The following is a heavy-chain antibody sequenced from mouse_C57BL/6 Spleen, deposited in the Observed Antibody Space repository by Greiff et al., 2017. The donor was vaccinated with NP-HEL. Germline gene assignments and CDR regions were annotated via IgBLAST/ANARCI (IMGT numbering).Heavy chain of an antibody. CDR1: GYTFTSYW. CDR2: IYPGNSDT. V-gene: IGHV1-5*01. CDR3: TRTTTVVGNYFDY. Sequence: DVQLQESGTVLARPGASVKMSCKTSGYTFTSYWMHWVKQRPGQGLEWIGAIYPGNSDTSYNQKFKGKAKLTAVTSASTAYMELSSLTNEDSAVYYCTRTTTVVGNYFDYWGQGTTLTVSS. J-gene: IGHJ2*01. D-gene: IGHD1-1*01.